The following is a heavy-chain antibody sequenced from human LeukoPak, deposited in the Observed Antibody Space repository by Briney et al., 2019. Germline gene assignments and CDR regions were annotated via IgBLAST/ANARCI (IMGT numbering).Heavy chain of an antibody. Sequence: SETLSLTXAVSGYSISSGYYWGWIRQPPGKGLEWIGSIYHSGSTYYNPSLKSRVTISVDTSKNQFSLKLSSVTAADTAVYYCARQVGATRFYYFDYWGQGNLVTVSS. D-gene: IGHD1-26*01. CDR1: GYSISSGYY. J-gene: IGHJ4*02. CDR3: ARQVGATRFYYFDY. CDR2: IYHSGST. V-gene: IGHV4-38-2*01.